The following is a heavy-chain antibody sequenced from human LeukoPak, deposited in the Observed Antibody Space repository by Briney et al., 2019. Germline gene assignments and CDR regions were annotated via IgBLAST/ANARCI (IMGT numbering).Heavy chain of an antibody. D-gene: IGHD6-19*01. CDR1: GGSFSGYY. CDR2: INHSGST. V-gene: IGHV4-34*01. J-gene: IGHJ4*02. Sequence: PSETLSLTCAVYGGSFSGYYWSWIRQPPGKGLEWIGEINHSGSTNYNPSLKSRVTISVDTSKNQFSLKLSSVTAADTAVYYCARSLDIAVADYYFDYWGQGTLVTVSS. CDR3: ARSLDIAVADYYFDY.